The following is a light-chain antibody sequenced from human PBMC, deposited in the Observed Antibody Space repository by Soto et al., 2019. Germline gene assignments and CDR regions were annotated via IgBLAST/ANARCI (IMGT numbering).Light chain of an antibody. Sequence: QTVVTQEASLSVSPGGTVTLTCGLSSGSVSTDYYPSWYQQTPGQAPRTLIYSTSSRSSGVPDRFSGSILGNKAALTITGAQADDESDYYCVLFMGSGISVFGGGTQLTVL. V-gene: IGLV8-61*01. CDR3: VLFMGSGISV. CDR1: SGSVSTDYY. J-gene: IGLJ7*01. CDR2: STS.